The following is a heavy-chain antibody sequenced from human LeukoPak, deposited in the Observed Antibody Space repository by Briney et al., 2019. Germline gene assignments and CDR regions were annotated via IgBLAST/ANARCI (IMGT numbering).Heavy chain of an antibody. V-gene: IGHV3-23*01. CDR3: AKAPLGYVWGSSPTRNYFDY. CDR1: GFTFSSYA. Sequence: GRSLRLSCAASGFTFSSYAMSWVRQAPGKGLEWVSAIRGSGGSTYYADSVKGRFTTSRHNSKNTMYLQMNSLRAEDTVVYYCAKAPLGYVWGSSPTRNYFDYWGQGTLVTVSS. J-gene: IGHJ4*02. CDR2: IRGSGGST. D-gene: IGHD3-16*01.